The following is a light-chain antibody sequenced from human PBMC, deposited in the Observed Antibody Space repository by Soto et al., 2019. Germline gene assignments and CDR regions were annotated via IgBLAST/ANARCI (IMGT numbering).Light chain of an antibody. V-gene: IGKV1-5*03. CDR3: QQYNTYRT. Sequence: DIQMTQSPSTLSASVGDSLTITCRASQSVGTSLAWYQQKAGIAPKLLIYQASSLKNGVPSRFSGSGSGTEFTLTISSLQPDDFATYYCQQYNTYRTFGQGTKVEIK. CDR2: QAS. J-gene: IGKJ1*01. CDR1: QSVGTS.